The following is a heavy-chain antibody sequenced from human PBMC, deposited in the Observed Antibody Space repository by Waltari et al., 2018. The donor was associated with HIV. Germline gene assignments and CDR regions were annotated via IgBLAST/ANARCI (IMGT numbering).Heavy chain of an antibody. D-gene: IGHD1-26*01. CDR3: ARHVGAWELLRPSAFDI. CDR1: GGSIRSSSYY. V-gene: IGHV4-39*01. CDR2: IYYSGST. Sequence: QLQLQESGPGLVKPSETLSLPCTVSGGSIRSSSYYWGWIRQPPGKGLEWIGSIYYSGSTYYNPSLKSRVTISVDTSKNQFSLKLSSVTAADTAVYYCARHVGAWELLRPSAFDIWGQGTMVTVSS. J-gene: IGHJ3*02.